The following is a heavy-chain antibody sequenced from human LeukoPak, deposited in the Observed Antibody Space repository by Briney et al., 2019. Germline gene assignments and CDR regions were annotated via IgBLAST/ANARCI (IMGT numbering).Heavy chain of an antibody. D-gene: IGHD3-10*01. Sequence: ASVTLSFKASGYTFTSYGISWVRQAPGQGLEWMGWISAYNGNTNYAQKLQGRVTMTTDTSTSTAYMELRSLRSDDTAVYYCARAPITMVRGAADYWGQGTLVTVSS. V-gene: IGHV1-18*01. CDR2: ISAYNGNT. CDR3: ARAPITMVRGAADY. CDR1: GYTFTSYG. J-gene: IGHJ4*02.